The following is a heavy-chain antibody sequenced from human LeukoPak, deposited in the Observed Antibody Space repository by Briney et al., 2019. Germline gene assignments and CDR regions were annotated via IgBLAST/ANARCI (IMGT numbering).Heavy chain of an antibody. Sequence: GGSLRLSRATSGFTFSSNWMSWVRHAPGRGLDWAANIKPDGSAEYYAASVKGRFTVSRDNAKNSLYLQMNSLRVEDTAVYYCARANNSSWHNWGQGTLVTVSS. D-gene: IGHD6-13*01. CDR1: GFTFSSNW. V-gene: IGHV3-7*01. J-gene: IGHJ4*02. CDR2: IKPDGSAE. CDR3: ARANNSSWHN.